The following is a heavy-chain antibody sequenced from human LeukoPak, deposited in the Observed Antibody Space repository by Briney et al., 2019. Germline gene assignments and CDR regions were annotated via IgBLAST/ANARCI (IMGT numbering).Heavy chain of an antibody. J-gene: IGHJ4*02. V-gene: IGHV3-13*01. CDR1: GFTFSSYD. D-gene: IGHD5-24*01. CDR2: IGTAGDT. Sequence: GGSLRLSCAASGFTFSSYDMHWVRQTTGKDLEWVSTIGTAGDTYYPGSVKGRFTISRENAKNSLYLRMNSLRAGATAVYYCARDGYNYGGLDYWGQGTLVTVSS. CDR3: ARDGYNYGGLDY.